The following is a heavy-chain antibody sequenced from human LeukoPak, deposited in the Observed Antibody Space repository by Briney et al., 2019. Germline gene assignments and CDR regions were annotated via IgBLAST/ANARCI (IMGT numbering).Heavy chain of an antibody. V-gene: IGHV1-69*13. J-gene: IGHJ6*04. Sequence: GASVKVSCKASGGTFSSYAISWVRQAPGQGLEWMGGIIPIFGTANYAQRFHGRVTITADESTSTAYMELSSLRSEDTAVYYCARDRSEAIITMVRGGAMDVWGKGTTVTISS. CDR3: ARDRSEAIITMVRGGAMDV. D-gene: IGHD3-10*01. CDR1: GGTFSSYA. CDR2: IIPIFGTA.